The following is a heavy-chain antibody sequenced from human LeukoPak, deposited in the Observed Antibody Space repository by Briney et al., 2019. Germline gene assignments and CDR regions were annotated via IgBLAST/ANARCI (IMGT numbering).Heavy chain of an antibody. CDR3: ARADTAMVTGYYYYGMDV. D-gene: IGHD5-18*01. CDR2: IYYSGST. V-gene: IGHV4-61*01. Sequence: SSETLSLTCTVSGGSISSGSYYWSWIRQPPGKGLESIGYIYYSGSTNYNPSLKSRVTISVDTSKNQFSLKLSSVTAADTAVYYCARADTAMVTGYYYYGMDVWGQGTTVTVSS. J-gene: IGHJ6*02. CDR1: GGSISSGSYY.